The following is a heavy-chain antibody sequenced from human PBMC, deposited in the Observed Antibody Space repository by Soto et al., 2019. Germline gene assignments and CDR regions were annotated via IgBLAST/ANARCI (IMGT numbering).Heavy chain of an antibody. V-gene: IGHV1-18*01. J-gene: IGHJ4*02. CDR2: ISGYNGHT. D-gene: IGHD1-26*01. Sequence: QVQLVQSGAEVKKPGASVTVSCKASGHTFTNYGINWVRQAPGQGLEWMGWISGYNGHTNYAQKFQGRVTMTADTSTSTAYMDLRSLRSDDTAVYYCARLRYSGTYFFDSWGQGTLVTVSS. CDR1: GHTFTNYG. CDR3: ARLRYSGTYFFDS.